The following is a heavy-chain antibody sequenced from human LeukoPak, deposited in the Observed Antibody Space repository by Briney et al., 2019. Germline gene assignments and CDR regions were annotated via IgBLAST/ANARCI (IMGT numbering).Heavy chain of an antibody. CDR2: ISYDGSKK. V-gene: IGHV3-30-3*01. CDR3: ACPPHSIAVAGNQREIDY. J-gene: IGHJ4*02. CDR1: GFTFRSYA. D-gene: IGHD6-19*01. Sequence: GGSLRLSCAASGFTFRSYAMHWVRQAPGKGLEWGGVISYDGSKKYYADFVKGRVTISRDEAKNTLYLQRNSLRAEATAVYYCACPPHSIAVAGNQREIDYWGQGTLVTVSS.